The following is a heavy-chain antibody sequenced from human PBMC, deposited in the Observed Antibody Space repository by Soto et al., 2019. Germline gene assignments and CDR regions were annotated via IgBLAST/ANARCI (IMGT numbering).Heavy chain of an antibody. Sequence: EVQLLESGGGLVQPGGSLRLSCAASGFTFSSYAMSWVRQAPGKGLEWVSAISGSGGSTYYADSVKGRFTISRDNSKNRLDLQMNSLGAEDTAVYYFAKDGIGATITGDLRGSGAFDIWGQGTMVTVSS. J-gene: IGHJ3*02. CDR3: AKDGIGATITGDLRGSGAFDI. CDR2: ISGSGGST. CDR1: GFTFSSYA. D-gene: IGHD5-12*01. V-gene: IGHV3-23*01.